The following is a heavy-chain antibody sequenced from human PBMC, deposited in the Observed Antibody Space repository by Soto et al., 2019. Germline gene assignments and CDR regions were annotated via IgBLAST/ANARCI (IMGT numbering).Heavy chain of an antibody. CDR3: AKVEYSSSYGIDY. V-gene: IGHV3-23*01. D-gene: IGHD6-6*01. Sequence: VQLLESGGGLVQPGGSLRLSCAASGFTFNIYALSWVRQAPGKGLEWVSAIRGSGGSTFYADSVKGRFTISRDNSKNTLYLQMNSLRAEDTAVYYCAKVEYSSSYGIDYWGQGTLVTVSS. CDR2: IRGSGGST. J-gene: IGHJ4*02. CDR1: GFTFNIYA.